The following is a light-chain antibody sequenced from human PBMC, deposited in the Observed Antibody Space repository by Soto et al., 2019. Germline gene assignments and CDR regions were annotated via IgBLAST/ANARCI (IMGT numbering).Light chain of an antibody. J-gene: IGLJ1*01. CDR2: NTN. Sequence: QSVLTQPPSASGTPGQRGTISCSGGSSNIGTNAVNWYQQLPGTAPKLLIYNTNQRPSGVPDRFSGSKSGISASQAISGLQSEDEADYYCAAWDDSLNGYVFGTGTQLTVL. CDR1: SSNIGTNA. CDR3: AAWDDSLNGYV. V-gene: IGLV1-44*01.